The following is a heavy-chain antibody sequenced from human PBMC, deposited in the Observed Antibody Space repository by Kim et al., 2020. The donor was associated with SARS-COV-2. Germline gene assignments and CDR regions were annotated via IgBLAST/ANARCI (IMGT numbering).Heavy chain of an antibody. V-gene: IGHV3-21*04. D-gene: IGHD2-2*01. J-gene: IGHJ4*02. CDR2: ISSSSSYI. CDR1: GFTFSSYS. Sequence: GGSLRLSCAASGFTFSSYSMNWVRQAPGKGLEWVSSISSSSSYIYYADSVKGRFTISRDNAKNSLYLQMNSLRAEDTAVYYCASRPPYCSSTSCYEDYWGQGTLVTVSS. CDR3: ASRPPYCSSTSCYEDY.